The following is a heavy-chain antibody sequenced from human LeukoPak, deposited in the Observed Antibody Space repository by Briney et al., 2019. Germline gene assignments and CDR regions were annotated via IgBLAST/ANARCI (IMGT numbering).Heavy chain of an antibody. CDR1: GFTFGSYS. CDR3: ARGRPVGVTIFGVVTRPYYYYGMDV. J-gene: IGHJ6*02. V-gene: IGHV3-21*01. D-gene: IGHD3-3*01. CDR2: ISSSSSYI. Sequence: PGRSRRLSCAAAGFTFGSYSMNWVRQAPGEGLEWVSSISSSSSYIYYADSVKGRFTISRDNAKNSLYLQMNSLSAEDTAVYYCARGRPVGVTIFGVVTRPYYYYGMDVWGQGTTVTVSS.